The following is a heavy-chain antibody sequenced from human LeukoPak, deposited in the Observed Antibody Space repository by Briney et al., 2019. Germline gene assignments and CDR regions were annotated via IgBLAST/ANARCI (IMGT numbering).Heavy chain of an antibody. CDR3: ASETTVTTDHDAFDI. D-gene: IGHD4-17*01. Sequence: SVKVSCKASGGTFSSYTISWVRQAPGQGLEWMGRIIPILGIANYAQKFQGRVTITADKSTSTAYMELSSLRSGDTAVYYCASETTVTTDHDAFDIWGQGTMVTVSS. V-gene: IGHV1-69*02. CDR1: GGTFSSYT. CDR2: IIPILGIA. J-gene: IGHJ3*02.